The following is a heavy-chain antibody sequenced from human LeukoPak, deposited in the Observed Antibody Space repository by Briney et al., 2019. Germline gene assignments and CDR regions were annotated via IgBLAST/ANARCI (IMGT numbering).Heavy chain of an antibody. CDR3: ARDSEGYGDYGWFDP. CDR2: ISSSSSSYI. D-gene: IGHD4-17*01. CDR1: GFTFSSYS. Sequence: KPGGSLRLSCAASGFTFSSYSMNWVRQAPGKGLEWVSSISSSSSSYIYYADSVKGRFTISRDNAKNSLYLQMNSLRAEDTAVYYCARDSEGYGDYGWFDPWGQGTLVTVSS. V-gene: IGHV3-21*01. J-gene: IGHJ5*02.